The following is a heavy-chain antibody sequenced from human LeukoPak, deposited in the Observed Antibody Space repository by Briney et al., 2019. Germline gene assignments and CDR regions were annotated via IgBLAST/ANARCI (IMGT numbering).Heavy chain of an antibody. CDR2: INSDGSST. Sequence: PGGSLRLSCAASGFTFSSYWIHWVRQAPGKGLVWVSRINSDGSSTSYAESVKGRFTISRDNAKNTLYLQMNSLRAEDTAVYYCARDPTRRFYYYDSSGMFDYWGQGTLVTVSS. CDR1: GFTFSSYW. V-gene: IGHV3-74*01. CDR3: ARDPTRRFYYYDSSGMFDY. D-gene: IGHD3-22*01. J-gene: IGHJ4*02.